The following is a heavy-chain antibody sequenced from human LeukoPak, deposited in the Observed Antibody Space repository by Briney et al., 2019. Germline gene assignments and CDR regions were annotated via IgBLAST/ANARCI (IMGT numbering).Heavy chain of an antibody. Sequence: SETLSLTCGVSGGSITNTNYWTWVRQPPGKGLEWIGEVNLQGSTNYNPSLMGRVAISVDTSENHISLQLTSVTAADTAVYYCAQIRPSTYYDSSGSFDYWGQGTLVTVSS. J-gene: IGHJ4*02. CDR3: AQIRPSTYYDSSGSFDY. D-gene: IGHD3-22*01. CDR2: VNLQGST. CDR1: GGSITNTNY. V-gene: IGHV4-4*02.